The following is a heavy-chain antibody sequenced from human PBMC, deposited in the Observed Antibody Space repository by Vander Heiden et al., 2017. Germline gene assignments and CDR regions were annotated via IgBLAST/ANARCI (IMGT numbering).Heavy chain of an antibody. CDR1: GLTFSGYS. CDR3: ARRGGPTFDY. D-gene: IGHD3-10*01. CDR2: ISSGSRTR. J-gene: IGHJ4*02. Sequence: EVQLVESGGGLVQQGGSLRLSCPASGLTFSGYSINWVRQAPGKGLEWISYISSGSRTRDDADSVKGRFTITRDNAKNSLYVEMKSLREEDTAVYDCARRGGPTFDYWGQGTLVTVSS. V-gene: IGHV3-48*02.